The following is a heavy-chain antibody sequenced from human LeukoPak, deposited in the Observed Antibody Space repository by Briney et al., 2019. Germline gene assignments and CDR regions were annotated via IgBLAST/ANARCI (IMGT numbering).Heavy chain of an antibody. J-gene: IGHJ6*02. CDR1: GYTLAELS. D-gene: IGHD3-10*01. CDR2: FDPEDGES. V-gene: IGHV1-24*01. Sequence: WASVKVSCKVSGYTLAELSMHWVRQAPGKGLEWMGGFDPEDGESIYAQKFQGRVTMTEDTSTDTGYMDLSSLRSEDTAVYYCATDQRGAGLGFVYGSGSFNGLDVWGQGTTVTVSS. CDR3: ATDQRGAGLGFVYGSGSFNGLDV.